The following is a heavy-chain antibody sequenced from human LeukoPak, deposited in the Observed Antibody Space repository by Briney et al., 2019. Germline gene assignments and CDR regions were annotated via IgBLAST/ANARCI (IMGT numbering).Heavy chain of an antibody. Sequence: SSETLSLSCTVSGGSISIYYWSWIRRPPGKGLECIGYIYDSGSTNYNPSLKSRVTISLDTSKNQISLKLSSVTAADTAVYYCAWTIRTKPRQIVVVPTAYFDYWGQGTLVTVSS. CDR3: AWTIRTKPRQIVVVPTAYFDY. CDR2: IYDSGST. V-gene: IGHV4-59*01. J-gene: IGHJ4*02. CDR1: GGSISIYY. D-gene: IGHD2-2*01.